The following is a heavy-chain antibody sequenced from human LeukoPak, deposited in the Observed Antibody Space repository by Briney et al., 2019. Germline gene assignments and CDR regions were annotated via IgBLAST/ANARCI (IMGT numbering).Heavy chain of an antibody. J-gene: IGHJ6*03. CDR1: GFTFSSYG. V-gene: IGHV3-30*18. D-gene: IGHD1-26*01. CDR3: AKVWIVGASYYYYYMDV. Sequence: GGSLRLSCAASGFTFSSYGMHWVRQAPGKGLEWVAVISYDGSNKYYADSVKGRFTISRDNSKNTLYLQMNSLRAEDTAVYYCAKVWIVGASYYYYYMDVWGKGTTVTVSS. CDR2: ISYDGSNK.